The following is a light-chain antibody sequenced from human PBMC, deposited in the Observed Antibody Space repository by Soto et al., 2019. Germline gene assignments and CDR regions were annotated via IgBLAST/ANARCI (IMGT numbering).Light chain of an antibody. J-gene: IGLJ1*01. Sequence: SARTQPASVSGSPGQSIAISCTGSSSDIGAYNYVSWFQQYPGKAPKLIISEVSNRPSGVSNRFSGSKSGNAASLTISGLQAEDEADYFCCSFTTSSTLVFGTGTKVTVL. CDR2: EVS. CDR3: CSFTTSSTLV. V-gene: IGLV2-14*01. CDR1: SSDIGAYNY.